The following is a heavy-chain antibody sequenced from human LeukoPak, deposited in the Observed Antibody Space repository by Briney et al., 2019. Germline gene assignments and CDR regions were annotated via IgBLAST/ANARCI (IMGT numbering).Heavy chain of an antibody. J-gene: IGHJ6*02. CDR2: ISPNSGGT. D-gene: IGHD6-13*01. CDR3: ARTTIRNIAAAQGRGYYGMDV. V-gene: IGHV1-2*02. Sequence: ASVKVPCKASGYTFTNYGINWVRQAPGQGLEWMGCISPNSGGTNYPQKFQGRVTMTRDTSISTAYMELSRLRSDDTAVYYCARTTIRNIAAAQGRGYYGMDVWGQGTTVTVSS. CDR1: GYTFTNYG.